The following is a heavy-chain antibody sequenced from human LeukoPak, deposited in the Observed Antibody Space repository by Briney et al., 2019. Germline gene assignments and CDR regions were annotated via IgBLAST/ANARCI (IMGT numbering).Heavy chain of an antibody. Sequence: GGSLRLSCAASGSTFSDYYMSWIRQAPGKGLEWVSSISSGSTYIYYADSVKGRFTISRDNAKNSLFLQMNSLRAEDTAVYYCAKDYYDSSGYYSYWGQGTLVTVSS. CDR2: ISSGSTYI. V-gene: IGHV3-11*06. D-gene: IGHD3-22*01. J-gene: IGHJ4*02. CDR3: AKDYYDSSGYYSY. CDR1: GSTFSDYY.